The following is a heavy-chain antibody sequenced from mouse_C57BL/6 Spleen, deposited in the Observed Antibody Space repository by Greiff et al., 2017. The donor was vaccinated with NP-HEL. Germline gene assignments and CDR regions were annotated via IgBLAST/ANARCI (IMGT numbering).Heavy chain of an antibody. CDR3: ARSGIYDGYPDY. J-gene: IGHJ2*01. Sequence: QVQLQQPGAELVMPGASVKLSCKASGYTFTSYWMHWVKQRPGQGLEWIGGIDPSDSYTNYNQKFKGKSTLTVDKSSSTAYMQLSSLTSEDSAVYYCARSGIYDGYPDYWGQGTTLTVSS. D-gene: IGHD2-3*01. CDR2: IDPSDSYT. CDR1: GYTFTSYW. V-gene: IGHV1-69*01.